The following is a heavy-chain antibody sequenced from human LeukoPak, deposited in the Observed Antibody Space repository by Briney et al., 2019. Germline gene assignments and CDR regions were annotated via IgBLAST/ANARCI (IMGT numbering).Heavy chain of an antibody. J-gene: IGHJ3*02. Sequence: GGSLRLSCAASGFTFSGSALHWVRQASGKGLEWVGCIRSTANGYATAYAASVKGRFTISRDDSKNTAYLQMDSLKTEDTAVYYCARVGSRYSGSSHAFDIWGQGTMVTVSS. CDR2: IRSTANGYAT. CDR1: GFTFSGSA. CDR3: ARVGSRYSGSSHAFDI. D-gene: IGHD1-26*01. V-gene: IGHV3-73*01.